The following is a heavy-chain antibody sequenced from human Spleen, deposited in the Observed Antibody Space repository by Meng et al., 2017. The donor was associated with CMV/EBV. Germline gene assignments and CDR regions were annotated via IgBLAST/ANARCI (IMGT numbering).Heavy chain of an antibody. Sequence: KTSGYTFRNYYIHWVRQAPGQGLGWMGSINPNTGDTNSAQNFQGRVTMTRDTSITTAYMELSGLTSADAAIYFCAREGDGYNVQWFDPWGQGTLVTVSS. V-gene: IGHV1-2*02. D-gene: IGHD5-24*01. CDR1: GYTFRNYY. CDR2: INPNTGDT. J-gene: IGHJ5*02. CDR3: AREGDGYNVQWFDP.